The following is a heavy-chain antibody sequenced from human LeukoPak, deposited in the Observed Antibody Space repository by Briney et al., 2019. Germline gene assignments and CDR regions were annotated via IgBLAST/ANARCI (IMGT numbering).Heavy chain of an antibody. Sequence: SQTLSLTCAISGDSVSSNSAAWNWIRQSPSRGLEWLGRTYYRSKWYNDYAVSVKSRITTNPDTSKNQFSLQLNSVTPEDTAVYYCARSHMGYYDSSGYYNPLFDYWGQGTLVTVSS. CDR2: TYYRSKWYN. V-gene: IGHV6-1*01. D-gene: IGHD3-22*01. CDR1: GDSVSSNSAA. CDR3: ARSHMGYYDSSGYYNPLFDY. J-gene: IGHJ4*02.